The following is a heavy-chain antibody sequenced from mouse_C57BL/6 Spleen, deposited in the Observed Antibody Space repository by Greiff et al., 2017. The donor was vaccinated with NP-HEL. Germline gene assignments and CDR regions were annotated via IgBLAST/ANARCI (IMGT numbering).Heavy chain of an antibody. D-gene: IGHD1-1*01. J-gene: IGHJ4*01. V-gene: IGHV5S21*01. CDR3: AREDYVGLYAMDY. CDR1: GFTFSSYA. CDR2: ISSGGDYI. Sequence: EVKVEESGEGLVKPGGSLKLSCAASGFTFSSYAMSWVRQTPEKRLEWVAYISSGGDYINYADTVKGRSTISRDNARNTLYMQMSSLTSEDTAMYYCAREDYVGLYAMDYWGQGTSVTVSS.